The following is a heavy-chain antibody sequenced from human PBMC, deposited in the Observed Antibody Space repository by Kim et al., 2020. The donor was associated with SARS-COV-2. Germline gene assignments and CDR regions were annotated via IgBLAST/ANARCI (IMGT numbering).Heavy chain of an antibody. J-gene: IGHJ3*02. V-gene: IGHV4-38-2*02. CDR1: GYSISSGYY. CDR2: IYHSGST. CDR3: ARDPRAGLDAFDI. Sequence: SETLSLTCTVSGYSISSGYYWGWIRQPPGKGLEWIGSIYHSGSTYYNPSLKSRVTISVDTSKNQFSLKLSSVTAADTAVYYCARDPRAGLDAFDIWGQGT. D-gene: IGHD3-10*01.